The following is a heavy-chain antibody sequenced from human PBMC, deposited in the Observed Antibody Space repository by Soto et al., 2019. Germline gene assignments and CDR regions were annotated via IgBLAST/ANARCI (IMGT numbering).Heavy chain of an antibody. CDR2: ISFDGNTN. Sequence: QVQLVESGGGVVQPGRSLRLSCAASGFTFSDYAMHWVRQAPGKGLEWVAVISFDGNTNYYADSVTGLFTISRDNSRNTLYLQMNSLRTEDTAVYYCAREGGRFSDTMESRAFDIWGQGTVVTVSS. V-gene: IGHV3-30-3*01. CDR1: GFTFSDYA. CDR3: AREGGRFSDTMESRAFDI. D-gene: IGHD3-10*01. J-gene: IGHJ3*02.